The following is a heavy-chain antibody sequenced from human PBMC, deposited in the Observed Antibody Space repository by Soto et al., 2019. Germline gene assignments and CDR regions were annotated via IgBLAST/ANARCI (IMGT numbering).Heavy chain of an antibody. V-gene: IGHV3-49*03. CDR3: TRLSSGYSSGWYNTYYYYMDV. Sequence: GGSMRLSCTASGFTFGDYAMSWFRQAPGKRLEWVGFIRSKAYGGTTEYAASAKGRFTISRDDSKSIAYLQMNSLKTEDTAVYYCTRLSSGYSSGWYNTYYYYMDVWGKGTTVTVSS. D-gene: IGHD6-19*01. CDR2: IRSKAYGGTT. CDR1: GFTFGDYA. J-gene: IGHJ6*03.